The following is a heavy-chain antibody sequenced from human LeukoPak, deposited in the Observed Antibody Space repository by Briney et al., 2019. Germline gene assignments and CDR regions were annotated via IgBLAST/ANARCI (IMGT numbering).Heavy chain of an antibody. V-gene: IGHV1-18*04. Sequence: ASVNVSCKASGYTFTGYYMHWVRQAPGQGLEWMGWISAYNGNTEYAQKLQGRVTMTTDTSTSTAYMEVRSLTSDDTAVYYCARDDGVAVAGTWGYWGQGTLVTVSS. CDR2: ISAYNGNT. D-gene: IGHD6-19*01. CDR1: GYTFTGYY. CDR3: ARDDGVAVAGTWGY. J-gene: IGHJ4*02.